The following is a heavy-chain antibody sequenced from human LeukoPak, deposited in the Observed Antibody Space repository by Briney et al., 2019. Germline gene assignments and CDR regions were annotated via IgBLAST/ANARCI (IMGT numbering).Heavy chain of an antibody. CDR1: GFTFDDYA. CDR3: AKDILAAAGSSRFDY. J-gene: IGHJ4*02. D-gene: IGHD6-13*01. V-gene: IGHV3-9*01. Sequence: GGSLRLSCAASGFTFDDYAMHWVRQAPGKGLEWVSGISWNSGSIGYADSVKGRFTISRDNAKNSLYLQMNSLRAEDTALYYCAKDILAAAGSSRFDYWGQGTLVTVSS. CDR2: ISWNSGSI.